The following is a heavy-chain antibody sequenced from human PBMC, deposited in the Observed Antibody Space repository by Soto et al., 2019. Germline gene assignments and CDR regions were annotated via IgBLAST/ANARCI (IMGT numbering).Heavy chain of an antibody. CDR2: INPRGGST. Sequence: QVQLVQSGAEVKKPGASVNVSCKASGYTFTSYYMHWVRQAPGQGLEWMGIINPRGGSTTYAQKFQGRVTVTRDTSTSTVYMELSNLRSDDTAIYYCARVALSGGGWLDPWGQRTLVTVSS. D-gene: IGHD1-26*01. CDR1: GYTFTSYY. V-gene: IGHV1-46*01. J-gene: IGHJ5*02. CDR3: ARVALSGGGWLDP.